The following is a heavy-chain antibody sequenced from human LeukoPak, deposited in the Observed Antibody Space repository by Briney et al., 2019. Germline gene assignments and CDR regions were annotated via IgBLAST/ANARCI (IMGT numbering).Heavy chain of an antibody. D-gene: IGHD6-19*01. J-gene: IGHJ3*02. CDR3: ATGYSSGWSSSAFDI. CDR2: ISGSGGST. V-gene: IGHV3-23*01. Sequence: GGSLRLSCAASGFTFSSYAMSWVRQAPGKGLEWVSAISGSGGSTYYADSVKGRFTISRDNSKNTLYLQMNSLRAEDTAVYYCATGYSSGWSSSAFDIWGQGTMVTVPS. CDR1: GFTFSSYA.